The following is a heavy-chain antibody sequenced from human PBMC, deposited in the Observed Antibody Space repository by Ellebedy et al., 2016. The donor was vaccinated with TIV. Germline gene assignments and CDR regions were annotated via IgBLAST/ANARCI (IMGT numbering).Heavy chain of an antibody. J-gene: IGHJ6*03. CDR1: GGSLNSGGYY. D-gene: IGHD2/OR15-2a*01. Sequence: SETLSLXCTVSGGSLNSGGYYWSWIRQPPGKGLEWVGRVYRTGSTNYNPSLESRVTMAIDTSKNQFSLKLTSVTAADTAVYYCARAHFGHDYLGYNYYLDVWGIGTTVTVSS. CDR2: VYRTGST. V-gene: IGHV4-61*02. CDR3: ARAHFGHDYLGYNYYLDV.